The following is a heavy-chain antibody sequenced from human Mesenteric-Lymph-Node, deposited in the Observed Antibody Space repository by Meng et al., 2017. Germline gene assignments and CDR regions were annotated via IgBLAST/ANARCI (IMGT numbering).Heavy chain of an antibody. CDR2: IYTSGST. CDR1: GGSISSYY. V-gene: IGHV4-4*07. Sequence: SETLSLTCTVSGGSISSYYWSWIRQPAGKGLEWIGRIYTSGSTNYNPSLKSRVTMSVDTSKNQFSLKLSSVTAADTAVYYCAKCRGYSSSWYSDNWGQGTLVTVSS. J-gene: IGHJ4*02. D-gene: IGHD6-13*01. CDR3: AKCRGYSSSWYSDN.